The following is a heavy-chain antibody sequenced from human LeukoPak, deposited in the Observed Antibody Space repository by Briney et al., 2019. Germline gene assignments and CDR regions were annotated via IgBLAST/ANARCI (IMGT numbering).Heavy chain of an antibody. J-gene: IGHJ3*02. V-gene: IGHV4-4*02. D-gene: IGHD6-19*01. CDR2: ISHSGNT. CDR3: ARDSGYDAIAVAGFPRLVSGDAFDI. Sequence: PSETLSLTCALSAGSITSINWWSWVRPPPGKGLEWIGEISHSGNTNYNPSLKSRPTISADKSKNPSSLKLSSVTAADTAVYYCARDSGYDAIAVAGFPRLVSGDAFDIWGQGTMVTVSS. CDR1: AGSITSINW.